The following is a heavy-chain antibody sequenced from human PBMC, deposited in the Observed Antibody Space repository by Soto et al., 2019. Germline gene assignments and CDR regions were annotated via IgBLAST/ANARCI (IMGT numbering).Heavy chain of an antibody. CDR1: GGTFSSYA. CDR3: ARDLGYCGGDCYSGYYYYYGMDV. Sequence: VASVKISCKASGGTFSSYAISWVRQAPGQGLEWMGGIIPIFGTANYAQKFQGRVTITADESTSTAYMELSSLRSEDTAVYYCARDLGYCGGDCYSGYYYYYGMDVWDQGTKVTVSS. CDR2: IIPIFGTA. V-gene: IGHV1-69*13. D-gene: IGHD2-21*02. J-gene: IGHJ6*02.